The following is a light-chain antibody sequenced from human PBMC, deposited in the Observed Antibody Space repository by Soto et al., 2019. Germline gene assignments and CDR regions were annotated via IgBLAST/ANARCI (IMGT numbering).Light chain of an antibody. CDR3: QQSYSTSWT. V-gene: IGKV1-39*01. J-gene: IGKJ1*01. Sequence: IQITHYPSSLSASVGARVTITCRACQSISSYLNWYQQKPGKAPKLLIYAASSLQSGVPLRFSGSGSGTDFTLTISSLQPEDFATYYCQQSYSTSWTFGQGTKADI. CDR2: AAS. CDR1: QSISSY.